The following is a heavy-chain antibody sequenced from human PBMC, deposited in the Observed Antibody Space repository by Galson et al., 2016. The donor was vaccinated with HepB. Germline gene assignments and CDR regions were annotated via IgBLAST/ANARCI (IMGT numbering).Heavy chain of an antibody. CDR3: ARLGLWFGDHEMDWFDP. Sequence: SETLSLTCAVSGGSISSSNWWSWVRQPPGKGLEWIGEIHHSGSTSYNPSLNSRVTISVDNSKNQFSLKLNSVTAADTAVYYCARLGLWFGDHEMDWFDPWGQGTLVTVSS. J-gene: IGHJ5*02. CDR2: IHHSGST. CDR1: GGSISSSNW. D-gene: IGHD3-10*01. V-gene: IGHV4-4*02.